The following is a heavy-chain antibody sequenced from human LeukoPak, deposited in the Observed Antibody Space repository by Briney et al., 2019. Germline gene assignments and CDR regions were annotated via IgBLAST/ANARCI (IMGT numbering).Heavy chain of an antibody. D-gene: IGHD5-18*01. V-gene: IGHV3-21*01. J-gene: IGHJ4*02. CDR1: GFTFSSYA. CDR3: AKTSMVMNFDY. CDR2: ITYTASYN. Sequence: PGGSLRLSCTTSGFTFSSYAMHWVRQAPGKGLEWVSSITYTASYNYYADSVKGRFTISRDNAKNSLYLQMSSLRAEDTAVYYCAKTSMVMNFDYWGEGTLVTVSS.